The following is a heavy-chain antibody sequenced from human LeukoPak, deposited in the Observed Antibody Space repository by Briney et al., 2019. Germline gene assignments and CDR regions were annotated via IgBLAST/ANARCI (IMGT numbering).Heavy chain of an antibody. Sequence: PSETLSLTCTVSGGSISSYYWSWIRQPPGKGLEWIGYISYIGSTNYNPSLKSRVTISLDTSKNQFSLKLSSVTAADTAVYYCAGHHPRNTVDFWGQGTLVTVSS. CDR2: ISYIGST. D-gene: IGHD2/OR15-2a*01. J-gene: IGHJ4*02. CDR3: AGHHPRNTVDF. V-gene: IGHV4-59*08. CDR1: GGSISSYY.